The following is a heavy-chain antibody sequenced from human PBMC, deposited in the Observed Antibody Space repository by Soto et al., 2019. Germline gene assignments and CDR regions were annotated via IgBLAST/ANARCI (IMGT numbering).Heavy chain of an antibody. D-gene: IGHD3-9*01. CDR1: GVPFSSYG. CDR2: IWYDGSNK. Sequence: QVQVVESGGGVVQPGRSLRLSCAASGVPFSSYGMHWVRQAPGRGLEWVAVIWYDGSNKYYADSVKGRYTISRDKSKNTLYLQMNSLRVEDTAVYYCARERTGSDYYYGMDVWGQGTTVTVSS. CDR3: ARERTGSDYYYGMDV. V-gene: IGHV3-33*01. J-gene: IGHJ6*02.